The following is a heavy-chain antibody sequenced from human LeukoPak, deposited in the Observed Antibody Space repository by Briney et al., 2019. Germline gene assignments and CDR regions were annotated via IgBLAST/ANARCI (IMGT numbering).Heavy chain of an antibody. D-gene: IGHD4-17*01. CDR2: ISAYNGNT. J-gene: IGHJ4*02. CDR3: ARPQDYTVTKEYYFDY. V-gene: IGHV1-18*04. CDR1: GYTFTSYG. Sequence: ASVKVSCKASGYTFTSYGISWARQAPGQGLEWMGWISAYNGNTNYAQKLQGRVTMTTDTSTSTAYMELRSLRSDDTAVYYCARPQDYTVTKEYYFDYWGQGTLVTVSS.